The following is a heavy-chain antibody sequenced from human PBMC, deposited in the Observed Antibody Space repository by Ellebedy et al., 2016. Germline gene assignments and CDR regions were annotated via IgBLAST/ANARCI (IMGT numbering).Heavy chain of an antibody. CDR3: ARAYVPLSGVSFNRTDGMDV. V-gene: IGHV1-8*01. Sequence: ASVKVSCKASGNTSTSYDINWVRQAPGQGLEWMGWMNPNSGNTGYAQKFQGRVTMTRNVSISTAYMELSSLRSEDTAVYYCARAYVPLSGVSFNRTDGMDVWGQGTTVTVSS. CDR2: MNPNSGNT. CDR1: GNTSTSYD. J-gene: IGHJ6*02. D-gene: IGHD2-2*01.